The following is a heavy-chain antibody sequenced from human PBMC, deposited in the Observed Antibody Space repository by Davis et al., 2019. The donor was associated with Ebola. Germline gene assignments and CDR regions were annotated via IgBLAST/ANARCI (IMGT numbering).Heavy chain of an antibody. D-gene: IGHD1-26*01. CDR3: ARELSGSYLYYYYGMDV. CDR1: GYTFTSYY. J-gene: IGHJ6*02. Sequence: AASVTVSCKASGYTFTSYYMHWVRQAPGQGLEWMGIINPSGGSTSYAQKFQGRVTMTRDTSTSTVYMELSSLGSEDTAVYYCARELSGSYLYYYYGMDVWGQGTTVTVSS. CDR2: INPSGGST. V-gene: IGHV1-46*01.